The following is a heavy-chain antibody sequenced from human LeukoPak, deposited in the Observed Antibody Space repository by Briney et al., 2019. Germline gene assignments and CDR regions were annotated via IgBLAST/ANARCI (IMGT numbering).Heavy chain of an antibody. V-gene: IGHV1-69*04. CDR1: GGTFSSYA. D-gene: IGHD2-15*01. CDR2: IIPILGIA. CDR3: ARDGGLNTNFDY. J-gene: IGHJ4*02. Sequence: ASVKVSCKASGGTFSSYAISWVRQVPGQGLEWMGRIIPILGIANYAQKFQGRVTITADKSTSTAYMELSSLRAEDTAVYYCARDGGLNTNFDYWGQGTLVTVSS.